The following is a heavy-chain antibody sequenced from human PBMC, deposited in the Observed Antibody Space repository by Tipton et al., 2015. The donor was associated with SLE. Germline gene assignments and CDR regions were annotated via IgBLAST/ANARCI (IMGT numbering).Heavy chain of an antibody. V-gene: IGHV3-30*04. J-gene: IGHJ5*02. CDR3: ASNILPRWGFDP. Sequence: SLRLSCAASGFTFITYAMHWVRQAPGKGLGWVAVISYDGSNKYYADSVKGRFTISRDNSKNTLYLQMNSLRAEDTAVYYCASNILPRWGFDPWGQGTLVTVTS. CDR2: ISYDGSNK. CDR1: GFTFITYA. D-gene: IGHD2/OR15-2a*01.